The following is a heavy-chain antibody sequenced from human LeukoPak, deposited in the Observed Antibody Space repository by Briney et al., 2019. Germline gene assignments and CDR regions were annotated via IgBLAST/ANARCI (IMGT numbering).Heavy chain of an antibody. CDR1: KFTFSTFA. CDR2: TSSDGSSK. Sequence: PGGSLRLSCAASKFTFSTFAMHWVRQAPGKGLEWVALTSSDGSSKYYTDSVEGRFTISRDNSKNTLYLQMNSLRAEDTAVYYCAREGGDLRWKNRFDLWGQGTLVTVSS. D-gene: IGHD4-23*01. V-gene: IGHV3-30-3*01. J-gene: IGHJ4*02. CDR3: AREGGDLRWKNRFDL.